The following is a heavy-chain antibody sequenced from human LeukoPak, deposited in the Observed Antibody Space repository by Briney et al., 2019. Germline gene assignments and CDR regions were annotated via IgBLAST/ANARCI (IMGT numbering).Heavy chain of an antibody. CDR1: GFTFSDYW. V-gene: IGHV3-7*01. Sequence: TGGSLRLSCAVSGFTFSDYWMTWVRQAPGRGLEWVANIKEDGSDKQYVDSVQGRFTISRDNAKNSLYLQMNSLRAEDTAVYYCARRHYDFWSGYFYFDYWGQGTLVTVSS. D-gene: IGHD3-3*01. CDR3: ARRHYDFWSGYFYFDY. CDR2: IKEDGSDK. J-gene: IGHJ4*02.